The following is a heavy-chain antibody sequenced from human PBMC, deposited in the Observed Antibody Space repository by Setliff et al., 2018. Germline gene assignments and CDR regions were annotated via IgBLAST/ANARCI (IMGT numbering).Heavy chain of an antibody. CDR2: ISVYSGNT. CDR3: ARGGMAAANRKGVFEF. J-gene: IGHJ4*02. Sequence: ASVKVTCKATGYTLSRHYMHWARQAPGQGLEWMGWISVYSGNTNYAQKLQGRVTMTTDTSTSTAYMELRSLTPDDTAVYYCARGGMAAANRKGVFEFWGQGTLVTVSS. D-gene: IGHD6-13*01. V-gene: IGHV1-18*04. CDR1: GYTLSRHY.